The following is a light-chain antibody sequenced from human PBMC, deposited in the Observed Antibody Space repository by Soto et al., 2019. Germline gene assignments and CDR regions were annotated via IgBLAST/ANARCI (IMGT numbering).Light chain of an antibody. CDR1: QSVSSSY. CDR2: GAS. Sequence: EIVLTQSPGTLSLYTGERATLSCRASQSVSSSYLAWYQQKPGQAPRLLIYGASSRATGIPDRFSGSGSGTDFTLTISRLEPEDFAVYYCQQYNNWPPWTFGQGTKVDIK. CDR3: QQYNNWPPWT. J-gene: IGKJ1*01. V-gene: IGKV3-20*01.